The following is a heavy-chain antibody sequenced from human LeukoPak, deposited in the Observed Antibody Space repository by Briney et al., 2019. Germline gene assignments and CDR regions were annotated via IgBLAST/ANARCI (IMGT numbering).Heavy chain of an antibody. Sequence: SETLSLTCAVSGTSFSSYYWSWIRQPPGKGLEWIGEVNHSGYTNDNPSLKSRVTISVDTSKNQFSLRLRSVTAADTAVYFCARMTTGHDFWGQGTLVTVSS. J-gene: IGHJ4*02. V-gene: IGHV4-34*01. CDR2: VNHSGYT. D-gene: IGHD4-17*01. CDR1: GTSFSSYY. CDR3: ARMTTGHDF.